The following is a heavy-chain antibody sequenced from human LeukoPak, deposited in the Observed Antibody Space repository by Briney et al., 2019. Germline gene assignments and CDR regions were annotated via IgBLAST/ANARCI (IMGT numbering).Heavy chain of an antibody. CDR3: ATNPYGDYPLNY. CDR1: GFTFSSYS. Sequence: GGSLGLSCAASGFTFSSYSMNWVRQAPGKGLEWVSSISSSSSYIYYADSVKGRFTISRDNAKNSLYLQMKSLRAEDTAVYYCATNPYGDYPLNYWGQGTLVTVSS. J-gene: IGHJ4*02. D-gene: IGHD4-17*01. V-gene: IGHV3-21*01. CDR2: ISSSSSYI.